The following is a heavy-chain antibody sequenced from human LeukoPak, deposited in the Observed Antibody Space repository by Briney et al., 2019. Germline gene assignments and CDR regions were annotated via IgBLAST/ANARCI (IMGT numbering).Heavy chain of an antibody. Sequence: ASETLSLTCTVSAGSMTNYFWNWIRQSPGKGLEWIAYIYKNERVKYNPSLKSRVSTSVATSKNQFSLRLNSVTAADTAVYFCARASFNSYGIDGFDHWGQGTLVTVSS. CDR2: IYKNERV. CDR1: AGSMTNYF. J-gene: IGHJ4*02. V-gene: IGHV4-59*01. D-gene: IGHD5-18*01. CDR3: ARASFNSYGIDGFDH.